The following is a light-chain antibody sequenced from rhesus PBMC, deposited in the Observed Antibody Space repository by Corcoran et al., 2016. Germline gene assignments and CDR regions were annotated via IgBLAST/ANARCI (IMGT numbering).Light chain of an antibody. V-gene: IGKV3-42*03. J-gene: IGKJ4*01. Sequence: EIVLTQSPATLSLSPGERATLSCRASQSVSSSLAWYQQKPEQAPRRFLYGASSPATGIPDRFSGSGSGTDCTITIRSLEPEDFAVYYCQQYSIWPLTFGGVTKVEIK. CDR2: GAS. CDR3: QQYSIWPLT. CDR1: QSVSSS.